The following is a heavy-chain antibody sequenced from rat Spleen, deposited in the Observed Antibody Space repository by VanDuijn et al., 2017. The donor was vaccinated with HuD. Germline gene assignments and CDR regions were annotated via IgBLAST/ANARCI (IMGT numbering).Heavy chain of an antibody. V-gene: IGHV3-3*01. CDR2: INSAGST. CDR3: ARSDGVHYYLPFAD. D-gene: IGHD1-12*02. CDR1: GYSITSSYR. Sequence: EVQLQESGPGLVKPSQSLSLTCSVTGYSITSSYRWNWIRKFPGNKLEWLGYINSAGSTNYNPSLKSRISITRDTSKNHFFLQVNSVTTEDTATYYCARSDGVHYYLPFADWGQGALVTVSS. J-gene: IGHJ3*01.